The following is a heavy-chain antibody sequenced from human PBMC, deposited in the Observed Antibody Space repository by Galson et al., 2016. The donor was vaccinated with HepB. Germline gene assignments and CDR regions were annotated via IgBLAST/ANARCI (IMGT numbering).Heavy chain of an antibody. CDR2: SYHSGIT. CDR1: SGSITSDSW. D-gene: IGHD5-18*01. CDR3: ARSRGYNYGVEDY. Sequence: SETLSLTCVVSSGSITSDSWWTWVRQPPGKGLEWIGESYHSGITNFSPSLKSRVTISIDKAKDQFSLNLSSVTAADTAVSYCARSRGYNYGVEDYWGQGTLVTVSS. V-gene: IGHV4-4*02. J-gene: IGHJ4*02.